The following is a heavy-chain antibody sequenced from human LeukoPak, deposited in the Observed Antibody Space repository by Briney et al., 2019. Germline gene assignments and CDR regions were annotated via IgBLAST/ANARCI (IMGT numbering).Heavy chain of an antibody. CDR2: IIPIFGTA. CDR1: GGTFSSYA. Sequence: GSSVKVSCKASGGTFSSYAISWVRQAPGQGLEWMGGIIPIFGTANYAQKFQGRVTITADESTSTAYMELSSLRSEDTAVYYCARADGVRYFDWLGAFDIWGQGTMVTVSS. CDR3: ARADGVRYFDWLGAFDI. D-gene: IGHD3-9*01. V-gene: IGHV1-69*01. J-gene: IGHJ3*02.